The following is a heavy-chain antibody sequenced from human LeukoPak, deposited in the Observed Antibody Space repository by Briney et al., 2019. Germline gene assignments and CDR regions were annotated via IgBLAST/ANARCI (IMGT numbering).Heavy chain of an antibody. Sequence: QAGGSLGLSCAASGFTFSSYAMSWVRQAPGKGLEWVSAISGSGGSTYYADSVKGRFTISRDNSKNTLYLQMNSLRAEDTAVYYCAKVLSAAAGASNAFDIWGQGTMVTVSS. CDR1: GFTFSSYA. J-gene: IGHJ3*02. V-gene: IGHV3-23*01. CDR2: ISGSGGST. CDR3: AKVLSAAAGASNAFDI. D-gene: IGHD6-13*01.